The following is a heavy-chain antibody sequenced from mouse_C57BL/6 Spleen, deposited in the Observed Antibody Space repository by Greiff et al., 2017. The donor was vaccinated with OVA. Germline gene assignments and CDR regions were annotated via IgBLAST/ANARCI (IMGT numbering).Heavy chain of an antibody. CDR1: GYTFTSYW. V-gene: IGHV1-69*01. D-gene: IGHD2-5*01. CDR2: IDPSDSYT. Sequence: QVQLQQPGAELVMPGASPNLSCKASGYTFTSYWMHWVKQRPGQGLEWIGEIDPSDSYTNYNEKFKGKSTLTVDKSSSTAYMQLSSLTSEDSAVYYCAIYYSKILSMDYWGQGTSVTVSS. J-gene: IGHJ4*01. CDR3: AIYYSKILSMDY.